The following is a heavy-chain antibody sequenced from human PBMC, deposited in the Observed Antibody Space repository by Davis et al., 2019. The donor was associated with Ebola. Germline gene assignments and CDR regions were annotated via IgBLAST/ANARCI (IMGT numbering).Heavy chain of an antibody. V-gene: IGHV3-33*08. CDR2: IWYDGSSE. J-gene: IGHJ4*02. Sequence: GESLKISCAASGFTFSTYGMHWVRQAPGKGLEWVAVIWYDGSSEDYADSVKGRFTISRDNSKYTLYLQMNSLRAEDTAVYYCASAWVHGKSFDYWGQGTLVTVSS. D-gene: IGHD1-26*01. CDR1: GFTFSTYG. CDR3: ASAWVHGKSFDY.